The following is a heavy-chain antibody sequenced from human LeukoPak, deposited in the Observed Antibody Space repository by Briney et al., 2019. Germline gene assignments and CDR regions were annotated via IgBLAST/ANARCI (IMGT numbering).Heavy chain of an antibody. Sequence: PGGSLRLSCAASGFTFSSYTMNWVRQAPGKGLEWVSSISSSSSYIYYADSVKGRFTISRDNAKNSLYLQMNSLRAEDTAVYYCAKIAAAANPFDYWGQGTLVTVSS. CDR2: ISSSSSYI. D-gene: IGHD6-13*01. CDR3: AKIAAAANPFDY. V-gene: IGHV3-21*01. J-gene: IGHJ4*02. CDR1: GFTFSSYT.